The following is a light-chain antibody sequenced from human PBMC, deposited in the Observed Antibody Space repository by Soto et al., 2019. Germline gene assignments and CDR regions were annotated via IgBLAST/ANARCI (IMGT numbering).Light chain of an antibody. J-gene: IGLJ2*01. CDR2: DVS. V-gene: IGLV2-14*01. Sequence: QSALTQPASVSGSPGQSITISCTGTSSDVGGYNYVSWYQQHPGKAPKLMIYDVSNRPSGVSNRFSGSKSGNTASLTISGLRAEDEADYYCSSYTSSSTVFGGGTKLTV. CDR1: SSDVGGYNY. CDR3: SSYTSSSTV.